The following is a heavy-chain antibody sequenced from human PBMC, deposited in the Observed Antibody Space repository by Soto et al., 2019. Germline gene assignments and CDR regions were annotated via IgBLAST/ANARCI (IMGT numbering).Heavy chain of an antibody. CDR3: ASVNPGRDWKVDY. J-gene: IGHJ4*02. Sequence: GGSLRLSCAASGFTFSTYWMHWVRQAPGKGLVWVSRISRDGRSSSYADSVKGRFTISRDNAMNTLYLRMNSLRAEDTAVYFCASVNPGRDWKVDYWGQGTLVTVSS. D-gene: IGHD1-1*01. CDR2: ISRDGRSS. V-gene: IGHV3-74*01. CDR1: GFTFSTYW.